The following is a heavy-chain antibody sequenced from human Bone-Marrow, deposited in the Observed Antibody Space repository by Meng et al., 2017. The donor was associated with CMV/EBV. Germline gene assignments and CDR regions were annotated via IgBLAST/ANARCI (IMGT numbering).Heavy chain of an antibody. J-gene: IGHJ4*02. CDR2: IYYSGRT. V-gene: IGHV4-39*01. CDR1: GGSIPNHTYY. CDR3: ARTDDPNGTFDY. Sequence: QLQLQESGPGLVKPSETLSLSCNVSGGSIPNHTYYWAWIRQPPGKGLEWIAMIYYSGRTYYNPSLKSRVTLSIDRSRNQFSLNLSSVTAADTAVYYCARTDDPNGTFDYWGQGTLVTVSS. D-gene: IGHD1-1*01.